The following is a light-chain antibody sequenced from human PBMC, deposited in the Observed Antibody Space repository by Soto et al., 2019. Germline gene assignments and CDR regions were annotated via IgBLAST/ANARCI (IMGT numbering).Light chain of an antibody. V-gene: IGLV2-14*01. J-gene: IGLJ1*01. CDR3: SSYTISSTYV. CDR2: EVS. CDR1: SSDVGGYNY. Sequence: QPVLTQPASVSGSPGQSITISCTGTSSDVGGYNYVSWYQQHPGKAPKLMISEVSNRPSGVSYRFSGSKSGNTASLTISGLQAEDEADYYCSSYTISSTYVFGTGTKVTVL.